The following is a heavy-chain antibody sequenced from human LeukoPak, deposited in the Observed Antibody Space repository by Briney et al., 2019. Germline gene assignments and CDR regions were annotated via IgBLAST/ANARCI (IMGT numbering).Heavy chain of an antibody. D-gene: IGHD5-18*01. Sequence: GGSLRLSCAASGFTFDDYAMHCVRHAPGKGLEWVSGISWNSFTIGYADSVKGRFTISRDNAKNSLYLQMNSLRVEDTALYYCAKDIGRVDTASTYMDVWGKGTTVTISS. J-gene: IGHJ6*03. CDR1: GFTFDDYA. CDR2: ISWNSFTI. V-gene: IGHV3-9*01. CDR3: AKDIGRVDTASTYMDV.